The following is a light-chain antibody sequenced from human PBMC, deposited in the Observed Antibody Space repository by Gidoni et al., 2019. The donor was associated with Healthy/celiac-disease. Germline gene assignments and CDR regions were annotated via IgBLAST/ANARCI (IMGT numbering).Light chain of an antibody. V-gene: IGKV1-9*01. J-gene: IGKJ2*01. CDR2: AAS. Sequence: IQLTQSPSALSASVGDRVTITCRASQGISSYLAWYQQKPGKAPKLLIYAASTLQSWVPSRFSGSGSGTDFTLTISSLQPEDFATYYCQQLDSYPLYTFXQXTKLEIK. CDR3: QQLDSYPLYT. CDR1: QGISSY.